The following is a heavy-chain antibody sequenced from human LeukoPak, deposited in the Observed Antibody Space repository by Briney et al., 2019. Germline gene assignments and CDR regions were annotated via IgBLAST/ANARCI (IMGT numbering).Heavy chain of an antibody. V-gene: IGHV3-43*02. CDR2: VSKDGGTT. J-gene: IGHJ5*02. Sequence: GGSLRLSCAASGFTFDDYAMHWVRQRPGKGLEWISLVSKDGGTTYYADSVRGRFTISRDNSKNSLHLQMSSLRTDDTALYYCAKDHSGTPLHYFDPWGQGTLVTVSS. CDR1: GFTFDDYA. CDR3: AKDHSGTPLHYFDP. D-gene: IGHD3-10*01.